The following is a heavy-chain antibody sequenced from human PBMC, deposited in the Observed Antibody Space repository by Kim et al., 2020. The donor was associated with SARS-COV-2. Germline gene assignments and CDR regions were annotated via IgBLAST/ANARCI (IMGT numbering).Heavy chain of an antibody. V-gene: IGHV4-59*01. D-gene: IGHD4-17*01. Sequence: NYTPSLKSRVTISVDTSKNQFSLKLSSVTAADTAVYYCAGANPVRYYFDYWGQGTLVTVSS. J-gene: IGHJ4*02. CDR3: AGANPVRYYFDY.